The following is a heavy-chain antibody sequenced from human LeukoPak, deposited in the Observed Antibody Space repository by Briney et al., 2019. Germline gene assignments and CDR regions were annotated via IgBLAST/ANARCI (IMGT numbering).Heavy chain of an antibody. V-gene: IGHV4-34*01. D-gene: IGHD2-15*01. CDR2: INHSGST. Sequence: PGGSLRLSCAASGFTFSSYSMNWVRQPPGKGLEWIGEINHSGSTNYNPSLKSRVTISVDTSKNQFSLKLSSVTAADTAVYYCARGRMVAVNFDYWGQGTLVTVSS. CDR3: ARGRMVAVNFDY. J-gene: IGHJ4*02. CDR1: GFTFSSYS.